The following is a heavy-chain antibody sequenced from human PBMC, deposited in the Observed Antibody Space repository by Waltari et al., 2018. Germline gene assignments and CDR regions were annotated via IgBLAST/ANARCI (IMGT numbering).Heavy chain of an antibody. V-gene: IGHV1-69*12. CDR3: ARDHSGSYPYYFDY. CDR2: IIPILGTA. D-gene: IGHD1-26*01. CDR1: GGTFSSDA. Sequence: QVQLVQSGAEVKKPGSSVKVSWKASGGTFSSDANSWVRHAPGQGLEWMGGIIPILGTANYAQKFQGRATITAAESTSTAYMELSSLRSEVTAVYYCARDHSGSYPYYFDYWGQGTLVTVSS. J-gene: IGHJ4*02.